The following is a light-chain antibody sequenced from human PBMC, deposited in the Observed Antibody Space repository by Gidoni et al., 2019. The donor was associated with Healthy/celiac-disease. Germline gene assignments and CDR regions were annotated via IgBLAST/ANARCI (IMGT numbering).Light chain of an antibody. CDR3: CSYAGSSTVV. CDR1: SSDVGNYNL. V-gene: IGLV2-23*01. J-gene: IGLJ2*01. Sequence: QSALTQPASVSGSLGPSITISFTGTSSDVGNYNLAPWYQQHPGKAPKLMIYEGSKRPSGVANRFSGSKSGNTASLTISGLQAEDEADYYCCSYAGSSTVVFGGGTKLTVL. CDR2: EGS.